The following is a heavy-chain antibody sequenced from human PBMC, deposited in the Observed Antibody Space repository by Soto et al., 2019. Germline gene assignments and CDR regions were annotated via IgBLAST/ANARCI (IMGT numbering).Heavy chain of an antibody. D-gene: IGHD2-8*01. CDR2: IKQDGSEK. CDR3: ARSRLGYCTNGVCFDYYYYYGMDV. Sequence: LRLSCAASGFTFSSYWMSWVRQAPGKGLEWVANIKQDGSEKYYVDSVKGRFTISRDNAKNSLYLQMNSLRAGDTAVYYCARSRLGYCTNGVCFDYYYYYGMDVWGQGTTVTVSS. J-gene: IGHJ6*02. V-gene: IGHV3-7*01. CDR1: GFTFSSYW.